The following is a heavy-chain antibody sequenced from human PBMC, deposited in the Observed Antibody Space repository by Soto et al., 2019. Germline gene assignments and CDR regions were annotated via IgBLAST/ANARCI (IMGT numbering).Heavy chain of an antibody. CDR2: MYYSGST. J-gene: IGHJ4*02. V-gene: IGHV4-59*01. CDR1: EGSISSFC. CDR3: ARGKQGYYDSSGYYRSGDNFEY. Sequence: SQTLSLTWTVFEGSISSFCGRWIRQHPGKGLEWSGYMYYSGSTNYSPSLKSRVTISVNTSKEQYSLKLISVTAADTAVYYCARGKQGYYDSSGYYRSGDNFEYWGQVILVTVFS. D-gene: IGHD3-22*01.